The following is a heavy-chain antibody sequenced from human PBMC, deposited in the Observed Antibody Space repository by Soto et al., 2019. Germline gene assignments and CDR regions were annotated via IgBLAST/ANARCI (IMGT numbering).Heavy chain of an antibody. CDR2: IYYSGST. Sequence: TLSLTCTVSGGSISSGGYYWSWIRQHPGKGLEWIGYIYYSGSTYYNPSLKSRVTISVDTSKNQFSLKLSSVTAADTAVYYCARATAAKNWFDPWGQGTLVTVSS. J-gene: IGHJ5*02. V-gene: IGHV4-31*03. D-gene: IGHD6-13*01. CDR1: GGSISSGGYY. CDR3: ARATAAKNWFDP.